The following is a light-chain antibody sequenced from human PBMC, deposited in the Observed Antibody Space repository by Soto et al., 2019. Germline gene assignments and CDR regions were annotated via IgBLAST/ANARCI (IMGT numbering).Light chain of an antibody. CDR1: QDISNY. CDR2: DAS. CDR3: QQYDNIPLT. J-gene: IGKJ4*01. V-gene: IGKV1-33*01. Sequence: DIQMTQSPSSLSASVGDRVTITCQASQDISNYLNWYQQKPGKAPKLLIYDASNLETGVPSRFSGSGSGTDFTFTISSMPTADTAHYYCQQYDNIPLTFGGGTKVDIK.